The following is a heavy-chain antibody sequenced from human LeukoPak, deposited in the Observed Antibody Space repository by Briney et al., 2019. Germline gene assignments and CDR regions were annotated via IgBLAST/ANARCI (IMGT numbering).Heavy chain of an antibody. CDR1: GFTFSSYG. Sequence: GGSLRLSCAASGFTFSSYGMHWVRQAPGKGLEWVAVIWYDGSNKYYADSVKGRFTISRDNSKNTLYLQMNSLRAEDTAVYYCAREQNRNYGSGSYYDYWGQGTLVTVSS. CDR2: IWYDGSNK. D-gene: IGHD3-10*01. J-gene: IGHJ4*02. V-gene: IGHV3-33*01. CDR3: AREQNRNYGSGSYYDY.